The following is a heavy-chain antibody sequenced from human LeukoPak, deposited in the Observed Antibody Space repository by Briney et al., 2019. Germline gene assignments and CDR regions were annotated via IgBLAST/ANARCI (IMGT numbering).Heavy chain of an antibody. V-gene: IGHV3-74*01. D-gene: IGHD1-26*01. J-gene: IGHJ4*02. Sequence: PGGSLRLSCAASGFTFSNYWMHWVRQAPGKGLVWVSRINSDGINTSYADSVKGRFTISRDNAKNTLNLQMNSLRAEDTAVYYCARESQNSGIRQGHFDYWGQGTLVTVSS. CDR3: ARESQNSGIRQGHFDY. CDR1: GFTFSNYW. CDR2: INSDGINT.